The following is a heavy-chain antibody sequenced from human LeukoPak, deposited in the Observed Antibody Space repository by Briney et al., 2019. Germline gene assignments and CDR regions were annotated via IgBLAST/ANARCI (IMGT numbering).Heavy chain of an antibody. D-gene: IGHD5-24*01. CDR1: GFTFSDYY. CDR3: ARETRVRWTDY. J-gene: IGHJ4*02. V-gene: IGHV3-11*04. Sequence: GGSLRLSCAASGFTFSDYYMSWIRQAPGKGLEWLSYIGSSGTTIYYADSVKGRFTISRDNAKNSLDLQMTSLRAEDTAVYYCARETRVRWTDYWGQGILVTVSS. CDR2: IGSSGTTI.